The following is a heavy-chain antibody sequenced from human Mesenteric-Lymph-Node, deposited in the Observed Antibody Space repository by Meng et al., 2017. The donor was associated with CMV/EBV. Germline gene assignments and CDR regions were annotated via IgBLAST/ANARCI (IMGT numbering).Heavy chain of an antibody. CDR3: AKDLRTDGSYDAFPFDY. Sequence: GESLKISCAASGFPFNSYAMHWVRQAPGKGLEWVAIISYDGSTRDYADSVKGRFTISRDNSKNTLYLQMNSLRAEDTAVYYCAKDLRTDGSYDAFPFDYWGQGTLVTVSS. J-gene: IGHJ4*02. D-gene: IGHD1-26*01. CDR1: GFPFNSYA. CDR2: ISYDGSTR. V-gene: IGHV3-30*04.